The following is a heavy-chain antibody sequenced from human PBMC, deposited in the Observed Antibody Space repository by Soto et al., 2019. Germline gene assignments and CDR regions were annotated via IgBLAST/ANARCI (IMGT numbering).Heavy chain of an antibody. J-gene: IGHJ1*01. D-gene: IGHD3-16*01. V-gene: IGHV3-30*19. CDR1: GFTFRSYV. CDR3: ARWGTTGGLDV. CDR2: TPYDGSGK. Sequence: QVQLVESGGGVVQPGTSLRVSCVGSGFTFRSYVIHWVRQAPGKGLEWVALTPYDGSGKYYGDSVRGRFTISRDNSRNTVDLQMDSLRLEDTALYYCARWGTTGGLDVWGQGTLVSVSS.